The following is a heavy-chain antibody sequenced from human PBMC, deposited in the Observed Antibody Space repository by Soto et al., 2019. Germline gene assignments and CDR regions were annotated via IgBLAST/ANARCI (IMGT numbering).Heavy chain of an antibody. CDR3: ARSIASAVDFDY. D-gene: IGHD6-13*01. J-gene: IGHJ4*02. CDR2: ISAYNGNT. V-gene: IGHV1-18*01. CDR1: GYSFTIDV. Sequence: ASVKVCRKGAGYSFTIDVISWVRQAPGQGLEWMGWISAYNGNTNYAQKLQGRVTMTTDTSTSTAYMELRSLRSYDTAVYYCARSIASAVDFDYCGQGTLVTVPS.